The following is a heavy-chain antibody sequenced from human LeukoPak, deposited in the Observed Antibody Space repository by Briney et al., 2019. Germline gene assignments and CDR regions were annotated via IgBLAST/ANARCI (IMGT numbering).Heavy chain of an antibody. V-gene: IGHV3-53*01. J-gene: IGHJ3*02. Sequence: AGGSLRLSCAASGFTFSDYYMSWIRQAPGKGLEWVSSIYSAGATHYAESVKGRFTISRDNSKNTLYLQMNSLRAEDMAVYYCARIEWERLGRAFDIWGQGTMVTVSS. CDR1: GFTFSDYY. CDR2: IYSAGAT. D-gene: IGHD1-26*01. CDR3: ARIEWERLGRAFDI.